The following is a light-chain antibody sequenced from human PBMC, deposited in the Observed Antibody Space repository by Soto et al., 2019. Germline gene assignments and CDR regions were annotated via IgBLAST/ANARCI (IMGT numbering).Light chain of an antibody. J-gene: IGKJ3*01. Sequence: DIQMTQSPSSLSASVGDRVTITCRASQSISTYLTWYQQKPRKAPKLLIYGASRLQSGVPSRFSGSGSGTNFTLTIGNLQPEDFASYYCQQSYSTPRFTFGPGTTVDIK. V-gene: IGKV1-39*01. CDR3: QQSYSTPRFT. CDR1: QSISTY. CDR2: GAS.